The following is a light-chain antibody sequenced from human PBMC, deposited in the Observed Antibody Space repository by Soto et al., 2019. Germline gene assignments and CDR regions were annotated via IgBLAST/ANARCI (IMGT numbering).Light chain of an antibody. J-gene: IGKJ2*03. CDR3: QQGNSYPYS. V-gene: IGKV1-12*01. CDR2: ATS. CDR1: QGISSW. Sequence: DIQMTQSPSSVSASVGDRVTITCRASQGISSWLGWYRQKPGKAPELLIYATSILQSGVPSRFSGSGSGTDFTLNINSLKPEDFASYYCQQGNSYPYSFGQGTKVAIK.